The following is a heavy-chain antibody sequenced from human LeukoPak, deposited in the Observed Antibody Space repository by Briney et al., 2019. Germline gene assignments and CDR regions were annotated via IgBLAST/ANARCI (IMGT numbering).Heavy chain of an antibody. J-gene: IGHJ4*02. CDR3: ARGSLGIAAAGPGDYFDY. Sequence: ASVKVSCKASGGTFSSYAISWVRQAPGQGLEWMGGIIPIFGTANYAQKFQGRVTITTDESTSTAYMELSSLRSEDTAVYYCARGSLGIAAAGPGDYFDYWGQGTLVTVSS. V-gene: IGHV1-69*05. CDR1: GGTFSSYA. D-gene: IGHD6-13*01. CDR2: IIPIFGTA.